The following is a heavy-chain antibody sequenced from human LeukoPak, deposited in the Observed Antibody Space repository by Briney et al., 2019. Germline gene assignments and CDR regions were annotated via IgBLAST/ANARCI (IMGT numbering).Heavy chain of an antibody. CDR1: GSTFSSYG. CDR2: IRYDGSNK. V-gene: IGHV3-30*02. Sequence: GGSLRLSCAASGSTFSSYGMHWVRQAPGKGLEWVAFIRYDGSNKYYADSVKGRFTISRDNSKNTLYLQMNSLRAEDTAVYYCAKDDYGDYEVMVWGQGTLVTVSS. J-gene: IGHJ4*02. CDR3: AKDDYGDYEVMV. D-gene: IGHD4-17*01.